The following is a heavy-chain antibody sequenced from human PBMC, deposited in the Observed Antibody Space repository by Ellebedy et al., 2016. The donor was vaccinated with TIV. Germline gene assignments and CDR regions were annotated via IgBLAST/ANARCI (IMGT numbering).Heavy chain of an antibody. Sequence: MPSETLSLTCTVSGGSISSYCWSWIRQPPGKGLEWIGYIYYSGSTNYNPSLKSRVTIAVDTSKKQISLKLSSVTAADTAVYYCARSSGWDRFDYWGQGTLVTVSS. V-gene: IGHV4-59*01. CDR3: ARSSGWDRFDY. CDR2: IYYSGST. D-gene: IGHD6-19*01. J-gene: IGHJ4*02. CDR1: GGSISSYC.